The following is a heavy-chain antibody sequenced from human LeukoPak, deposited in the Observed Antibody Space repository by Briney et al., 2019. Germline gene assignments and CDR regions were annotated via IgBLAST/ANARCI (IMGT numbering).Heavy chain of an antibody. Sequence: ASVKVSCKASGHTFTGYYMHWVRQAPGQGLEWMGWINPNSGGTNYAQKFQGRVTMTRDTSISTAYMELSRLRSDDTAVYYCARLLAVAGTYYYYYYMDVWGKGTTVTISS. CDR1: GHTFTGYY. V-gene: IGHV1-2*02. J-gene: IGHJ6*03. CDR2: INPNSGGT. D-gene: IGHD6-19*01. CDR3: ARLLAVAGTYYYYYYMDV.